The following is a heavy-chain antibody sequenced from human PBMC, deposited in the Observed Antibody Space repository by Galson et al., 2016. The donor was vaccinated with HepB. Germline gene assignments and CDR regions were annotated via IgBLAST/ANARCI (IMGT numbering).Heavy chain of an antibody. D-gene: IGHD3-10*01. CDR1: GLPVSNDY. CDR3: AKDRGGLVSGPLGY. J-gene: IGHJ4*02. CDR2: ISSSGNSV. V-gene: IGHV3-11*04. Sequence: SLRLSCAAYGLPVSNDYMSWVRQAPGKGLEWVSQISSSGNSVYYSYSVEGRFTISRDNGKMSVFLQTNSLRAEDTAVYYCAKDRGGLVSGPLGYWGQGALVTVAS.